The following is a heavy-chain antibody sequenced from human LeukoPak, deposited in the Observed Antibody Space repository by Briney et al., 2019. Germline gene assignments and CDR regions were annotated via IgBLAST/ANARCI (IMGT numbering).Heavy chain of an antibody. Sequence: GGSLRLSCAASGFTFSSYAMSWVRQAPGKGLEWVSAISGSGGSTYYADSVKGRFTISRDNSKNTLYLQMNSLRAEDTAVYYCARDNDYGDYGYFDYWGQGTLVTVSS. CDR1: GFTFSSYA. CDR3: ARDNDYGDYGYFDY. V-gene: IGHV3-23*01. J-gene: IGHJ4*02. D-gene: IGHD4-17*01. CDR2: ISGSGGST.